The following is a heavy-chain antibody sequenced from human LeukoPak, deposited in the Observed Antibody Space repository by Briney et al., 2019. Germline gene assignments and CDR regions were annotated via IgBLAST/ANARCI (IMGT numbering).Heavy chain of an antibody. Sequence: SQTLSLTCTVSGGSISSGDYYWSWIRQPPGKGLEWIGYIYYSGSTYYNPSFKSRVTISVDTSKNQFSLKLSSVTAADTAVYYCARSRVLRYCDWLFPFDYWGQGTLVTVSS. J-gene: IGHJ4*02. V-gene: IGHV4-30-4*08. CDR1: GGSISSGDYY. CDR2: IYYSGST. D-gene: IGHD3-9*01. CDR3: ARSRVLRYCDWLFPFDY.